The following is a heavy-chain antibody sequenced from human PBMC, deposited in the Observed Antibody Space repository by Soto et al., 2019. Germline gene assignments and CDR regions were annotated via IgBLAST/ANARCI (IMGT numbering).Heavy chain of an antibody. CDR1: GGSISSGGYY. J-gene: IGHJ6*02. CDR2: VDYSGRT. Sequence: QVQLQESGPGLVKPSQTLSLTCTVSGGSISSGGYYWTWIRQHPGKGLEWLGYVDYSGRTYYNPPRKSRVTIAVDPTKNQFSLELSSGTAADTAVYYCARGGRSLDKSGYYYGMDVWGQGTTVTVSS. D-gene: IGHD3-3*01. CDR3: ARGGRSLDKSGYYYGMDV. V-gene: IGHV4-31*03.